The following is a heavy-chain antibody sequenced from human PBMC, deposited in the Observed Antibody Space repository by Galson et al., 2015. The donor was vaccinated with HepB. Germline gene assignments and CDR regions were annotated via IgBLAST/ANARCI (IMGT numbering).Heavy chain of an antibody. CDR3: AKVAVVVTTSPYYFDY. D-gene: IGHD2-21*02. CDR2: MSGTGGTT. Sequence: SLRLSCATFGFTFSRYAMSWVRQAPGKGLEWVSGMSGTGGTTFYSDSVKGRFTISRDNSKNTLYLQMSSLRVEDTAVYYCAKVAVVVTTSPYYFDYWGQGTQVTVSS. V-gene: IGHV3-23*01. J-gene: IGHJ4*02. CDR1: GFTFSRYA.